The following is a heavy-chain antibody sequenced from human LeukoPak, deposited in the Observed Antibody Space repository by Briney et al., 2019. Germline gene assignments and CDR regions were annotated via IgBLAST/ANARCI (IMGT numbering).Heavy chain of an antibody. D-gene: IGHD3-22*01. CDR2: IYHSGST. V-gene: IGHV4-38-2*02. J-gene: IGHJ4*02. CDR1: GYSISSGYY. CDR3: ARGYYDSSGYFDY. Sequence: PSETLSLTCTVSGYSISSGYYWGWIRQPPGKGLEWIGSIYHSGSTYYNPSLKSRVTISVDTSKNQFSLKLSSVTAADTAVYYCARGYYDSSGYFDYWGQGTLVTVSS.